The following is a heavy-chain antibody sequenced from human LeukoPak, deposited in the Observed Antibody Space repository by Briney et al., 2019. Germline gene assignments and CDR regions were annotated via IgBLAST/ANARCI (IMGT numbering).Heavy chain of an antibody. CDR1: GYTFTSYD. Sequence: GASVKVSCKASGYTFTSYDINWVRHATGQGLELMGWMNPNSGNTGYAQKFQGRVTMTRNTSISTAYMELSSLRSEDTAVYYCARGGVDIVATIKYYYGMDVWGQGTTVTVSS. CDR3: ARGGVDIVATIKYYYGMDV. V-gene: IGHV1-8*01. D-gene: IGHD5-12*01. CDR2: MNPNSGNT. J-gene: IGHJ6*02.